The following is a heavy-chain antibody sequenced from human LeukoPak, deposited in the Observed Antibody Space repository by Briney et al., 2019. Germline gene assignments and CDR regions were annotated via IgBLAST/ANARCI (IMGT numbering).Heavy chain of an antibody. V-gene: IGHV3-48*03. Sequence: AGGSLRLSCAASGFTFSSYEMNWVRQAPGKGLEWVSYISGSGGSIYYADSVKGRFTISRDNAKNSLYLQMNSLRAEDTAVYYCAREGGGDAFDIWGQGTLVTVSS. CDR2: ISGSGGSI. J-gene: IGHJ3*02. CDR3: AREGGGDAFDI. CDR1: GFTFSSYE. D-gene: IGHD1-26*01.